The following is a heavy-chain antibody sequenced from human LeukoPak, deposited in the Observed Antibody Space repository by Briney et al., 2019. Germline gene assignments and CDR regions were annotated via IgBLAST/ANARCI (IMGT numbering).Heavy chain of an antibody. CDR3: ARESRVVVAAT. CDR2: INPNSGGT. J-gene: IGHJ4*02. D-gene: IGHD2-15*01. V-gene: IGHV1-2*06. CDR1: GYTFTSYG. Sequence: KPGASVKVSCKASGYTFTSYGISWVRQAPGQGLEWMGRINPNSGGTNYAQKFQGRVTMTRDTSISTAYMELSRLRSDDTAVYYCARESRVVVAATWGQGTLVTVSS.